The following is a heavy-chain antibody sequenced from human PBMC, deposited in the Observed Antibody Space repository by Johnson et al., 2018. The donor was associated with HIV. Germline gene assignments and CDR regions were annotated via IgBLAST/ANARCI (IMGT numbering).Heavy chain of an antibody. D-gene: IGHD6-13*01. Sequence: EVQLVESGGGVVRPGGSLRLSCAASGFTVSNNYMNWVRQAPGKGLEWISVIYSGGTTWYADSVKGRFTISRDNSRDTVHLQMNSLRSEDTAVYYCASRGREIVAAGILGAFDIWGQGTMVTVSS. CDR3: ASRGREIVAAGILGAFDI. CDR2: IYSGGTT. V-gene: IGHV3-66*02. CDR1: GFTVSNNY. J-gene: IGHJ3*02.